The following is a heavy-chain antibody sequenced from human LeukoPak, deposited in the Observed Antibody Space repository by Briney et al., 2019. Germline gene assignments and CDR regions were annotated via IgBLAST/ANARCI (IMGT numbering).Heavy chain of an antibody. CDR1: GFTFSSYA. D-gene: IGHD2-2*01. Sequence: PGRSLRLSCAASGFTFSSYAMHWVRQAPGKGLEYVSAISSNGGSTYYANSVKGRFTISRDNSKNTLYLQMGSLRAEDMAVYYCARVLEYCSSTSCYNWFDPWGQGTLVTVSS. CDR3: ARVLEYCSSTSCYNWFDP. CDR2: ISSNGGST. V-gene: IGHV3-64*01. J-gene: IGHJ5*02.